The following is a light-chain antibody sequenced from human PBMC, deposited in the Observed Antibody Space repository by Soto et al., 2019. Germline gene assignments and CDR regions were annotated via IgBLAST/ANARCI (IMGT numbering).Light chain of an antibody. CDR2: SNN. CDR1: SSNIKTNG. J-gene: IGLJ2*01. V-gene: IGLV1-44*01. Sequence: QSALTQPPSASGTPGQRVTISCSGGSSNIKTNGVSWYQQVPGAAPKLLIYSNNQRPSGAPDRFTGSKSGTSASLAIAGLQSEYEATYHCATWDDSLNGLIFGGGTKLTVL. CDR3: ATWDDSLNGLI.